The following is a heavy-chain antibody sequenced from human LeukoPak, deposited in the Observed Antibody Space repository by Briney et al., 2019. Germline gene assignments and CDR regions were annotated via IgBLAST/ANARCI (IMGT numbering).Heavy chain of an antibody. V-gene: IGHV3-30-3*01. CDR2: ISYDGSNS. Sequence: GGSLRLSCAASGFTSSSYTMHWVRQAPGKGLEWVAVISYDGSNSYYADSVKGRFTISRDNSKNTLYLQMNSLRAEDTAVYYCAGVDTAIIRDGLWYFDLWGRGTLVTVSS. D-gene: IGHD5-18*01. CDR3: AGVDTAIIRDGLWYFDL. CDR1: GFTSSSYT. J-gene: IGHJ2*01.